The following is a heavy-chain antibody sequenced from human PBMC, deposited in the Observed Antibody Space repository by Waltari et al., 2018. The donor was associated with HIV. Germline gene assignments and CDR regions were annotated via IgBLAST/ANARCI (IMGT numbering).Heavy chain of an antibody. D-gene: IGHD2-8*01. J-gene: IGHJ4*02. CDR3: ARGGCVNGVCYRGLLDS. Sequence: QVQLQESGPGLVKPSGTLSLTCTFSGVSLSNYCWSLILPTPGEGLEWVGCVAYSGSTDYNPSLKSRVTISVDTSKNQFSLKLSSVTAADTAVYYCARGGCVNGVCYRGLLDSWGQGTLVTVSS. CDR2: VAYSGST. CDR1: GVSLSNYC. V-gene: IGHV4-59*01.